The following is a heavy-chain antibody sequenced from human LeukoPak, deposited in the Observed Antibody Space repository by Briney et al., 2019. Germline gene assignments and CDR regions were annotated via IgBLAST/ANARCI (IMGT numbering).Heavy chain of an antibody. V-gene: IGHV1-18*01. CDR3: ARVQELRIAVAPNDY. J-gene: IGHJ4*02. D-gene: IGHD6-19*01. CDR1: GYTFTSYG. Sequence: ASVKVSCKASGYTFTSYGICWVRQAPGQGLEWMGWISAYNGNTNYAQKLQGRVTMTTDTSTSTAYMELRSLRSDDTAVYYCARVQELRIAVAPNDYWGQGTLVTVSS. CDR2: ISAYNGNT.